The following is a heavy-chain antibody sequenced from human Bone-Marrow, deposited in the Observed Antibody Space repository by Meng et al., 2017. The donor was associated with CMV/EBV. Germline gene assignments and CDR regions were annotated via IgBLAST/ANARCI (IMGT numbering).Heavy chain of an antibody. CDR2: ISYDGSNK. CDR3: AKARPPYCSGGSCFWFDP. CDR1: GFTFSSYA. D-gene: IGHD2-15*01. J-gene: IGHJ5*02. V-gene: IGHV3-30-3*01. Sequence: GESLKISCAASGFTFSSYAMHWVRQAPGKGLEWVAVISYDGSNKYYADSVKGRFTISRDNAKNSPYLQMNSLRAEDTALYYCAKARPPYCSGGSCFWFDPWGQGTLVTVSS.